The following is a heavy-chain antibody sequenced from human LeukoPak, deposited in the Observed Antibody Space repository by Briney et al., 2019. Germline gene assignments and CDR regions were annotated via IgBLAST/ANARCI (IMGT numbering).Heavy chain of an antibody. Sequence: GGSLRLSCAASGFTFSSYGMHWVRQAPGKGLEWVAVIWYDGSNKYYADSVKGRFTISRDNAKSSLFLQMNSLTAEDTAVYYCASSYYDRDHWGQGTLVSVSS. CDR1: GFTFSSYG. D-gene: IGHD3-22*01. CDR2: IWYDGSNK. J-gene: IGHJ4*02. V-gene: IGHV3-33*03. CDR3: ASSYYDRDH.